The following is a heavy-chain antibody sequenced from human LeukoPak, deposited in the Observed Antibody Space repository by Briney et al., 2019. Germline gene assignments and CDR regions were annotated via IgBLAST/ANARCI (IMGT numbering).Heavy chain of an antibody. CDR3: ARTNYYYGSGSYYNDYGMDV. D-gene: IGHD3-10*01. CDR1: GYSFTSYW. J-gene: IGHJ6*04. Sequence: GEALQISCPGSGYSFTSYWIGWVRQMRGKGLEWMGIIYSDDSDTRYTLSFQGQVTISADKSISTAYLQWSSLKASDTAMYYCARTNYYYGSGSYYNDYGMDVWGKGTTVTVSS. CDR2: IYSDDSDT. V-gene: IGHV5-51*01.